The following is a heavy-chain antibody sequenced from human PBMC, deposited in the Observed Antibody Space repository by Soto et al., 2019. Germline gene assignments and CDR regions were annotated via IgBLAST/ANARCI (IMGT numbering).Heavy chain of an antibody. V-gene: IGHV4-31*03. Sequence: SGTLSLTCTVSGGSISSGGYYWSWIRQHPGKGLEWIGYIYYSGSTYYNPSLKSRVTISVDTSKNQFSLKLGSVTAADTAVYYCARGINRAWDHSSSQDYWGQGTLVTVSS. D-gene: IGHD6-13*01. CDR3: ARGINRAWDHSSSQDY. CDR1: GGSISSGGYY. J-gene: IGHJ4*02. CDR2: IYYSGST.